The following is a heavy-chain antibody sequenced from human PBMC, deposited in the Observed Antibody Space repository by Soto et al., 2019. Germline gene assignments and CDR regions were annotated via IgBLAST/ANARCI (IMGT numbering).Heavy chain of an antibody. V-gene: IGHV3-30*18. Sequence: PGGSLRLSCAASGFTFSSYGMHWVRQAPGKGLEWVAVISYDGSNKYYADSVKGRFTISRDNSKNTLYLQMNSLRAEDTAVYYCAKAPVYYDSSGYYGFDYWGQGTLVTVSS. D-gene: IGHD3-22*01. CDR1: GFTFSSYG. CDR2: ISYDGSNK. J-gene: IGHJ4*02. CDR3: AKAPVYYDSSGYYGFDY.